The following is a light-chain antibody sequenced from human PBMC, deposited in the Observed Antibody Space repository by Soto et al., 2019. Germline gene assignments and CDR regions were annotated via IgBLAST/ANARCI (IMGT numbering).Light chain of an antibody. CDR2: AAS. CDR1: QSFISYY. V-gene: IGKV3-20*01. J-gene: IGKJ1*01. CDR3: QQCGSSPWT. Sequence: EIVLTQSPGTLSLSPGERATLSCRASQSFISYYLAWYQQKPGQAPRLRIYAASSRATGIPDRFSGGGSGTDFTLTISRLEPEDFAVYYCQQCGSSPWTFGQGTKVDIK.